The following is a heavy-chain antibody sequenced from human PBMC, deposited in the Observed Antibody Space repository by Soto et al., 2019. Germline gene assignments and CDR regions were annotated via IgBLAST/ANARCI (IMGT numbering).Heavy chain of an antibody. CDR2: IYYSGST. D-gene: IGHD3-3*01. J-gene: IGHJ5*02. Sequence: PSETLSLTCTVSGGSISSGGYYWSWIRQHPGKGLEWIGYIYYSGSTYYNPSLKSRVTISVDTSKNQFSLKLSSVTAADTAVYYCARGSPPSTIFGVVPKGHWFDPWGQGTLVTVSS. CDR1: GGSISSGGYY. V-gene: IGHV4-31*03. CDR3: ARGSPPSTIFGVVPKGHWFDP.